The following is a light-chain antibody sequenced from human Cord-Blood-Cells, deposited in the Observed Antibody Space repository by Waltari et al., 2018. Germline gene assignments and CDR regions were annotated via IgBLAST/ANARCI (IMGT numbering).Light chain of an antibody. CDR1: SSDVGGYHY. V-gene: IGLV2-8*01. J-gene: IGLJ3*02. Sequence: QSALTQPPSASGSPGHPVTIPCTGTSSDVGGYHYFSWYQQHPGKAPQLMIYEVSKRPSGVPDRFSGSKSGNTASLTVSGLQAEDEADYYCSSYAGSNNLVFGGGTKLTVL. CDR2: EVS. CDR3: SSYAGSNNLV.